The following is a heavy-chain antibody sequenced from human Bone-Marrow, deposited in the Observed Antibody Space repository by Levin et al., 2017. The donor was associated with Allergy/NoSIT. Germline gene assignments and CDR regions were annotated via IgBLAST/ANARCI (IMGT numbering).Heavy chain of an antibody. V-gene: IGHV4-34*01. CDR3: ARHTGARHLQLVVPAAMSNVGFDY. D-gene: IGHD2-2*01. CDR2: INHSGST. J-gene: IGHJ4*02. CDR1: GGSFSGYY. Sequence: PSETLSLTCAVYGGSFSGYYWSWIRQPPGKGLEWIGEINHSGSTNYNPSLKSRVTISVDTSKNQFSLKLSSVTAADTAVYYCARHTGARHLQLVVPAAMSNVGFDYWGQGTLVTVSS.